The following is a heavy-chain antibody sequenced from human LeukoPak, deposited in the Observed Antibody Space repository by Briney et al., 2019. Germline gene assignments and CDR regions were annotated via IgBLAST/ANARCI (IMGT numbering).Heavy chain of an antibody. V-gene: IGHV3-11*06. CDR1: GFTFSDYY. CDR3: ARSRPSSNFDY. Sequence: GGSLRLSCAASGFTFSDYYMSWIRQAPGKGLEWVSYISSSSSSTKYADSVKGRFTISRDNAKNSLYLQMNSLGGEDTAVYYCARSRPSSNFDYWGQGTLVTVSS. D-gene: IGHD6-13*01. J-gene: IGHJ4*02. CDR2: ISSSSSST.